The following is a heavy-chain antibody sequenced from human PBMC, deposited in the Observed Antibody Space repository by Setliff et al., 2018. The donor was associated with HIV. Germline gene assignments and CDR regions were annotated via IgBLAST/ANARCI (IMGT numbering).Heavy chain of an antibody. V-gene: IGHV3-23*01. J-gene: IGHJ1*01. Sequence: PGGSLRLSCAASGFTFSTYSMNWVRQAPGKGLEWVSGLIENGVDKYYAGSVKGRFTISRDNSKNTLTMVMNSLRAEDTAMYYCVRDYVRPGTVGTTSPLDNWGQGTLVTVSS. D-gene: IGHD1-26*01. CDR3: VRDYVRPGTVGTTSPLDN. CDR1: GFTFSTYS. CDR2: LIENGVDK.